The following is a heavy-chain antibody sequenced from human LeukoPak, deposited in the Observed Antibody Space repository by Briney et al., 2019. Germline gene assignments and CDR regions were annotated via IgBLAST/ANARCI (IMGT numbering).Heavy chain of an antibody. D-gene: IGHD6-25*01. CDR3: ARGPLSYTSEWPWNFDY. V-gene: IGHV3-64*02. J-gene: IGHJ4*02. Sequence: PGGSLRLSCAASGFTFNSYPMHWVRQAPGKGLEFLSAISSDGGTTYYPDSVKDRFTISRDNSKNTVYLQMGSLRTEDMAVYYCARGPLSYTSEWPWNFDYWGQGTLVTVSS. CDR1: GFTFNSYP. CDR2: ISSDGGTT.